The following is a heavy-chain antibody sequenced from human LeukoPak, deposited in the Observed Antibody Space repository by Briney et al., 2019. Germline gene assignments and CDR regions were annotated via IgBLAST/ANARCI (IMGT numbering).Heavy chain of an antibody. CDR3: AKDGPDY. V-gene: IGHV3-23*01. CDR1: AFTFSSFA. Sequence: GGSLRLSCAASAFTFSSFALSWVRQAPGKGLQWVSAISGAGGSIYYADSVKGRFTISRDNSKNTLYLQMNSLRAEDTAVYCCAKDGPDYWGQGTLVTVSS. J-gene: IGHJ4*02. D-gene: IGHD3/OR15-3a*01. CDR2: ISGAGGSI.